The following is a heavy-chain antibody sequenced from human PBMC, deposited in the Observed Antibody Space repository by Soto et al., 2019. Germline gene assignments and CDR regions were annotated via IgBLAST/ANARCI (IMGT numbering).Heavy chain of an antibody. CDR3: AKYHPDGWYGSLDY. CDR1: GFTFSIYA. D-gene: IGHD6-19*01. J-gene: IGHJ4*02. CDR2: ISGSGKSS. Sequence: EVQLLESGGGLVQPGGSLRLSCAASGFTFSIYAMSWVRQAPGKGLEWVSSISGSGKSSYYADSVKGRFTFSRDNSKNTLNLQMNSLRADDTAVCVCAKYHPDGWYGSLDYWGQGTLVTVSS. V-gene: IGHV3-23*01.